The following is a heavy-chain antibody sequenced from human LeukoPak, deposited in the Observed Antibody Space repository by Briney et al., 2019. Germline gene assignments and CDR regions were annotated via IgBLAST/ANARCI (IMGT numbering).Heavy chain of an antibody. Sequence: ASVKVSCKASGYTFTGYYMHWVRQAPGQGLEWMGWISAYNGNTNYAQKLQGRVTMTTDTSTSTAYMELRSLRSDDTAVYYCAREAGSGWYAGYYYYMDVWGKGTTVTVSS. D-gene: IGHD6-19*01. CDR2: ISAYNGNT. J-gene: IGHJ6*03. V-gene: IGHV1-18*04. CDR1: GYTFTGYY. CDR3: AREAGSGWYAGYYYYMDV.